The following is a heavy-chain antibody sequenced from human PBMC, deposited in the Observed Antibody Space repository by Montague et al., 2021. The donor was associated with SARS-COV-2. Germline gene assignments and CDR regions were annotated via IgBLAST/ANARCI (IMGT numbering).Heavy chain of an antibody. Sequence: PALVNPTQTLTLTCTFSGFSLSTSGICVSWIRQPPGKALEWLARXDWDDDKYYSTSLKTRLTISKDTSKNQVVLTMTNMDPVDTATYYCARTYYDILTGRDYGMDVWGQGTTVTVSS. V-gene: IGHV2-70*11. D-gene: IGHD3-9*01. J-gene: IGHJ6*02. CDR2: XDWDDDK. CDR1: GFSLSTSGIC. CDR3: ARTYYDILTGRDYGMDV.